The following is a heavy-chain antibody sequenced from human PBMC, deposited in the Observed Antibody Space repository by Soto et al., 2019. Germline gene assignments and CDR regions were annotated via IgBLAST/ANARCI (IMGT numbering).Heavy chain of an antibody. D-gene: IGHD6-13*01. CDR1: GYSFTSYW. V-gene: IGHV5-10-1*01. J-gene: IGHJ6*02. CDR3: AYGLEQQLGNYYGMDV. CDR2: IDPSDSYT. Sequence: PGESLKISCKGSGYSFTSYWISWVRQMPGKGLEWMGRIDPSDSYTNYSPSFQGHVTISADKSISTAYLQWSSLKASDTAMYYCAYGLEQQLGNYYGMDVWGQGTTVTVSS.